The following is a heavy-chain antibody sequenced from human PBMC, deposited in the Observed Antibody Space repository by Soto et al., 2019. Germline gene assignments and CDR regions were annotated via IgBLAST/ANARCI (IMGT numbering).Heavy chain of an antibody. V-gene: IGHV3-23*01. J-gene: IGHJ4*02. CDR2: ITASSGAT. D-gene: IGHD1-26*01. CDR3: AKNQWELLH. Sequence: GGSLRLSCGASGFTFSNYGMSWVRQAPGKGLEWVSSITASSGATYYPDSVKGRFTISRDSSQNTLYLQMNSLRVDDTAIYFCAKNQWELLHWGQGTLVTVSS. CDR1: GFTFSNYG.